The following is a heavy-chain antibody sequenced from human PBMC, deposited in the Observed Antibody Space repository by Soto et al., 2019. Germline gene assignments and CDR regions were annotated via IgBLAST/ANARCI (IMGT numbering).Heavy chain of an antibody. J-gene: IGHJ4*02. V-gene: IGHV3-48*01. CDR3: AREITMVRVLSRNFDY. D-gene: IGHD3-10*01. CDR1: GFTFSSYS. CDR2: ISSSSSTI. Sequence: GGSLRLSCAASGFTFSSYSMNWVRQAPGKGLEWVSYISSSSSTIYYADSVKGRFPISRDNAKNSLYLQMNSLRAEDTAVYYCAREITMVRVLSRNFDYWGQGTLVTVSS.